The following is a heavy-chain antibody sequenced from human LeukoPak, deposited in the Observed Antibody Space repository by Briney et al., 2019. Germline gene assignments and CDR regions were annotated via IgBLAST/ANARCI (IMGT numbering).Heavy chain of an antibody. J-gene: IGHJ4*02. CDR2: ISFDGKNK. Sequence: GGSLRLSCAASGFTFSSYAMSWVRQAPGKGLEWVATISFDGKNKFYSDSVKGRFTISRDNSQNTLFLQMTSLKPEDTAVYFCARDSRLKWTQYLFDFWGQGTLVTVSS. V-gene: IGHV3-30*03. D-gene: IGHD3/OR15-3a*01. CDR3: ARDSRLKWTQYLFDF. CDR1: GFTFSSYA.